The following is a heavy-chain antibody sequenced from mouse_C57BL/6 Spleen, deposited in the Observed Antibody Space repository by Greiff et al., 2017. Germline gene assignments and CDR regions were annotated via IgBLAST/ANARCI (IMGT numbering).Heavy chain of an antibody. CDR3: ARDPDSGPFAY. CDR1: GFTFSSYA. V-gene: IGHV5-4*01. J-gene: IGHJ3*01. CDR2: ISDGGSYT. Sequence: DVKLVESGGGLVKPGGSLKLSCAASGFTFSSYAMSWVRQTPEKRLEWVATISDGGSYTYYPDNVKGRFTISRDNAKNNLYLQMSHLKSEDTAMYYCARDPDSGPFAYWGQGTLVTVSA. D-gene: IGHD3-1*01.